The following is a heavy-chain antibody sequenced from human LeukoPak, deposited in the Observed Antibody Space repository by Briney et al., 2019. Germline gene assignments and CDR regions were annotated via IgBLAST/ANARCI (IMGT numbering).Heavy chain of an antibody. CDR2: IYYSGST. D-gene: IGHD2-2*01. J-gene: IGHJ6*02. CDR3: ARVVRDTYGMDV. Sequence: SETLSLTCTVSGGSISSSSYYWGWIRQPPGKGLEWIGSIYYSGSTYYNPSLKSRVTISVDTSKNQFSLKLSPVTAADTAVYYCARVVRDTYGMDVWGQGTTVTVSS. V-gene: IGHV4-39*07. CDR1: GGSISSSSYY.